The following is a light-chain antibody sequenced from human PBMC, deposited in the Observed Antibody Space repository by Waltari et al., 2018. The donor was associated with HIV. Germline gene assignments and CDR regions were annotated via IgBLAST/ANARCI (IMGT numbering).Light chain of an antibody. V-gene: IGLV1-40*01. CDR3: QSYDNTLSGFWV. CDR2: GNN. CDR1: SSNVGAGYD. J-gene: IGLJ3*02. Sequence: QSVLTQPPSVSGAPGQRVTISCTGSSSNVGAGYDVQWYQQFPGTAPKLLMYGNNHRPSGVPDRFSVTKSGTSASLAITGLQAEDEADYYCQSYDNTLSGFWVFGGGTKLTVL.